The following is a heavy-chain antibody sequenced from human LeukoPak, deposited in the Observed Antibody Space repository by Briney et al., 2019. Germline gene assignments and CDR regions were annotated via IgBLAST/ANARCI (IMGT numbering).Heavy chain of an antibody. CDR2: MNPNSGNT. V-gene: IGHV1-8*01. J-gene: IGHJ4*02. CDR1: GYTFTSYD. Sequence: ASVKVSCKASGYTFTSYDINWVRQATGQGLEWMGWMNPNSGNTGYAQKFQGRVTMTRNTSISTAYMELSSLRSEDTAVCYCARGKLGYCSSTSCYTANWGQGTLVTVSS. CDR3: ARGKLGYCSSTSCYTAN. D-gene: IGHD2-2*02.